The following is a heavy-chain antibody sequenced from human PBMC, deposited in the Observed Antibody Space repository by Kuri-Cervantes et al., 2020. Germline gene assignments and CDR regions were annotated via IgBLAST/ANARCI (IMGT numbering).Heavy chain of an antibody. D-gene: IGHD4-17*01. CDR3: AREGYGDYVLMPDRIKFFDY. J-gene: IGHJ4*02. V-gene: IGHV1-69*13. CDR2: IIPIFGTA. Sequence: SVKVSCKVSGYTLTELSMHWVRQAPGQGLEWMGGIIPIFGTANYAQKFQGRVTITADESTSTAYMELSSLRSEDTAVYYCAREGYGDYVLMPDRIKFFDYWGQGTLVTVSS. CDR1: GYTLTELS.